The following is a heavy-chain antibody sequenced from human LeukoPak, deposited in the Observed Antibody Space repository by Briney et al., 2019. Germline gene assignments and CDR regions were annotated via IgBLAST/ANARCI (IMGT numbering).Heavy chain of an antibody. CDR2: ISGAGTFI. CDR1: GFTFRSYA. CDR3: AREGRPNAFDI. V-gene: IGHV3-21*01. J-gene: IGHJ3*02. Sequence: GGSLRLSCAASGFTFRSYAMNWVRQAPGAGLEWVSSISGAGTFIYYADSVKGRFTISRDNAKNSLYLQMNSLRAEDTAVYYCAREGRPNAFDIWGQGTMVTVSS.